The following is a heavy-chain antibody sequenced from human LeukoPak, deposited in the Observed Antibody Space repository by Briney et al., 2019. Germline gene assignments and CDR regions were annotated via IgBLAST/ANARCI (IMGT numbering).Heavy chain of an antibody. V-gene: IGHV3-74*01. CDR2: INKDGSST. CDR1: GINFSSYW. D-gene: IGHD4-17*01. CDR3: ARPIYGDFAKYFQR. Sequence: QPGGSLRLSCAASGINFSSYWMHWVRQAPGKGLVWVSHINKDGSSTSYADSVKGRFTISRDNAKNTLYLQMSSLRAEDTALYYCARPIYGDFAKYFQRWGQGTLVTVSS. J-gene: IGHJ1*01.